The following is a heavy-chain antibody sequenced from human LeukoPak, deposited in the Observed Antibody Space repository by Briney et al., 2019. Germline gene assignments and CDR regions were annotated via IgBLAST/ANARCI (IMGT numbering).Heavy chain of an antibody. CDR2: ISGSSSTI. CDR3: VISSGWKGGYYFDF. Sequence: GGSLRLSRAASGFTFSSYEMNWVRQAPGKGLEWVSYISGSSSTIYYADSVKGRFTISRDNAKNSLYLQMNSLRAEDTGVYYCVISSGWKGGYYFDFWGQGTLVTVSA. D-gene: IGHD6-19*01. J-gene: IGHJ4*02. V-gene: IGHV3-48*03. CDR1: GFTFSSYE.